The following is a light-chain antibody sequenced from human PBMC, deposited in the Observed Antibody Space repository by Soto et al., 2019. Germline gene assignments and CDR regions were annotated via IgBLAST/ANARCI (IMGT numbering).Light chain of an antibody. J-gene: IGKJ5*01. Sequence: EIQMTQSPSSLCGSVGDRINITCQASQNINNYLNWYQQQPGRAPKLLIYDASNLEAGVPSRFRVSGSGTDFTFPISRLQPEDIATYDCQPYENLPTFGQLTRREIK. CDR3: QPYENLPT. V-gene: IGKV1-33*01. CDR1: QNINNY. CDR2: DAS.